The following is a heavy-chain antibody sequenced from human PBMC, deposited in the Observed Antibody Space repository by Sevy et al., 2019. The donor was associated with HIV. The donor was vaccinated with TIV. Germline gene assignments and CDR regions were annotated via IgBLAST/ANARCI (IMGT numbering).Heavy chain of an antibody. CDR1: GFTFSSYA. V-gene: IGHV3-30*04. CDR3: ARGTENFDY. D-gene: IGHD1-7*01. Sequence: GGSPRLSCAASGFTFSSYAMHWVRQAPGKGLEWVAVISYDGSNKYYADSVKGRFTISRDNSKNTLYLQMNSLRAEDTAVYYCARGTENFDYWGQGTLVTVSS. J-gene: IGHJ4*02. CDR2: ISYDGSNK.